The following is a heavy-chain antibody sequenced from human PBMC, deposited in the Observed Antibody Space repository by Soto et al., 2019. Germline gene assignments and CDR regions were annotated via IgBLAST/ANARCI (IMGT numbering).Heavy chain of an antibody. CDR2: INACNGNT. CDR3: AREGGTWPTVTNFDY. Sequence: QVQLVQSGAEVKKPGASLKVSCKASGYTFTSYAMHWGRQAPGQRLEWMGWINACNGNTKYSQKFQGRVNITRETSASTVYMELSSLRSEDTAVYYCAREGGTWPTVTNFDYWGQGTLVTGSS. CDR1: GYTFTSYA. J-gene: IGHJ4*02. D-gene: IGHD4-17*01. V-gene: IGHV1-3*01.